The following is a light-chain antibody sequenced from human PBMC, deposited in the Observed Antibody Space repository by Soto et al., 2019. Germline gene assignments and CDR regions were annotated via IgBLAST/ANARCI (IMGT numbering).Light chain of an antibody. CDR3: QQYHTYPLA. J-gene: IGKJ1*01. V-gene: IGKV1-8*01. CDR1: RPISTY. CDR2: AAS. Sequence: AIRMTQSPSSISAFTGDRVTITCRTSRPISTYLAWYQQKPGKTPTLLMYAASTLQSGVPSRFSGSGSGTDFTLTISCLQSEDFATYYWQQYHTYPLAFGQGPNIEIK.